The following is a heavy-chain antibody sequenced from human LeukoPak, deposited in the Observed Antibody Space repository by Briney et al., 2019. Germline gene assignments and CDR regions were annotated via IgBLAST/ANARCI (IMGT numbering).Heavy chain of an antibody. J-gene: IGHJ3*02. Sequence: GGSLRLSCAASGLTFDDYGMSWVRQAPGKGLEWVSYINWNGGSTAYADSVKGRFTISRDNAENSLYLQMNSLRAEDTALYYCARSSIENPGAFDIWGQGTMVTVSS. CDR2: INWNGGST. CDR1: GLTFDDYG. D-gene: IGHD1-14*01. CDR3: ARSSIENPGAFDI. V-gene: IGHV3-20*04.